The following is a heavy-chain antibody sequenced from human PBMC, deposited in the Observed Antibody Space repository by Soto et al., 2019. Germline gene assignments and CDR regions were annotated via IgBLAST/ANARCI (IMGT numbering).Heavy chain of an antibody. D-gene: IGHD4-17*01. Sequence: QVQLVQSGAEVKKPGASVKVSCKASGFTFKTYDFNWVRQAPGQGLEWMGWMNPDNGNTDSAEKFQGRANMTRETSIRTAYMQLSSMTYANSAVYYCARGGDYGDYPCDYWGQGTLGSVSS. CDR1: GFTFKTYD. CDR2: MNPDNGNT. J-gene: IGHJ4*03. V-gene: IGHV1-8*01. CDR3: ARGGDYGDYPCDY.